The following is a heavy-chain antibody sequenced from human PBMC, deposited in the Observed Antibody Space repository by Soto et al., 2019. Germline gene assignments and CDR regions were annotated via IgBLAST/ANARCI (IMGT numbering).Heavy chain of an antibody. CDR2: ITSNGGNT. D-gene: IGHD2-21*01. CDR3: ARRIPFGYGMDV. V-gene: IGHV3-64*01. CDR1: GFTFSSYA. J-gene: IGHJ6*02. Sequence: EVQLVESGGGLVQPGGSLRLSCAASGFTFSSYAMHWVRQAPGKGLEYVSAITSNGGNTDYASSVKGRFTNSRDNSKNTLYLQMGSLRAEDMAVYYCARRIPFGYGMDVWGQGTTVTVSS.